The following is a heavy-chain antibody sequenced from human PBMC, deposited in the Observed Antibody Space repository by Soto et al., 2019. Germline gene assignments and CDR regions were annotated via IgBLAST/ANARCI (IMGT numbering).Heavy chain of an antibody. V-gene: IGHV3-23*01. CDR3: AKENGYSSSWFEFDY. D-gene: IGHD6-13*01. CDR2: ISGSGGST. Sequence: GGSLRLYCAASGFTFSSYAMSWVRQATGKGLEWVSAISGSGGSTYYADSVKGRFTISRDNSKNTLYLQMNSLRAEDTAVYYCAKENGYSSSWFEFDYWGQGTLVTVPS. CDR1: GFTFSSYA. J-gene: IGHJ4*02.